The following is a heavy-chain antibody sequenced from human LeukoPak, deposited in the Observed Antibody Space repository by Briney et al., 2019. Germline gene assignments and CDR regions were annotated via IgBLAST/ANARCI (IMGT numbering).Heavy chain of an antibody. Sequence: GESLKISCKGSGYSFSTYWIGWVRQMPGKGLEWMGIIYPDDSDTRYSPSLQGQVTISADKSINTAYLQWSSLKASDTAMYYCARQMDLDFVLVPAAVSFDYWGQGTLVTVSS. CDR1: GYSFSTYW. V-gene: IGHV5-51*01. J-gene: IGHJ4*02. CDR2: IYPDDSDT. D-gene: IGHD2-2*03. CDR3: ARQMDLDFVLVPAAVSFDY.